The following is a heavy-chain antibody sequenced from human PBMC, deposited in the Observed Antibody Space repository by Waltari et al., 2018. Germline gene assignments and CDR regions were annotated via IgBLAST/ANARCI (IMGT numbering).Heavy chain of an antibody. CDR3: ARGWYNWNYVGPFDY. CDR2: IYYSGST. CDR1: GGSISSYY. J-gene: IGHJ4*02. D-gene: IGHD1-7*01. V-gene: IGHV4-59*01. Sequence: QVQLQESGPGLVKPSETLSLTCTVSGGSISSYYWSWIRQPPGKGLEWIGYIYYSGSTNYHPSLKSRVTISVDTSKNQFSLKLSSVTAADTAVYYCARGWYNWNYVGPFDYWGQGTLVTVSS.